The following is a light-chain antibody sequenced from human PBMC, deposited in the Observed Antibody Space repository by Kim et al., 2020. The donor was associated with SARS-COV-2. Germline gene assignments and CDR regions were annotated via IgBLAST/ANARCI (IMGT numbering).Light chain of an antibody. CDR1: QSVSHS. CDR2: GAS. Sequence: SMSPGGMATLSCRASQSVSHSLAWYQQKPGQYPRLLIYGASTKATDIPARFGGSGSGTEFTLAISSLRSEDFAVYYCQQYNNWPLSFGGGTKVEF. J-gene: IGKJ4*01. V-gene: IGKV3-15*01. CDR3: QQYNNWPLS.